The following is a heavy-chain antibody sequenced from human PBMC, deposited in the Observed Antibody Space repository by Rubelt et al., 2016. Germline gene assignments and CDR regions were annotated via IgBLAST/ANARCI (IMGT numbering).Heavy chain of an antibody. J-gene: IGHJ4*02. CDR3: ARRPDGLRDDEYFDY. V-gene: IGHV4-59*12. D-gene: IGHD5-12*01. CDR2: IYYTGST. Sequence: QVQLQESGPGLVKPSETLSLTCTVSGGSISSYYWSWIRQPPGKGLEWIGYIYYTGSTTYNPSLKSRVSLSVDTSKTQFALKLSSRTASDTAVYYCARRPDGLRDDEYFDYWGQGALVTVSS. CDR1: GGSISSYY.